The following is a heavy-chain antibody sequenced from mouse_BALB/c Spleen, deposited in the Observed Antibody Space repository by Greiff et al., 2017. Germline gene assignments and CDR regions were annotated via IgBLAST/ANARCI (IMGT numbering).Heavy chain of an antibody. J-gene: IGHJ3*01. V-gene: IGHV3-8*02. CDR1: GDSITSGY. CDR2: ISYSGST. Sequence: VQLQQSGPSLVKPSQTLSLTCSVTGDSITSGYWNWIRKFPGNKLEYMGYISYSGSTYYNPSLKSRISITRDTSKNQYYLQLNSVTTEDTATYYCATYDYDDEAWFAYGGQGTLVTVSA. CDR3: ATYDYDDEAWFAY. D-gene: IGHD2-4*01.